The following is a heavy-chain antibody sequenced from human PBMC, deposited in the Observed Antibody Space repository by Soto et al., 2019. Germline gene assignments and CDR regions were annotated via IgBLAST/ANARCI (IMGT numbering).Heavy chain of an antibody. CDR3: ARNRGYSYGYDWFDP. Sequence: TLSLTCTVSGGSISSYYWSWIRQPPGKALEWLARIDWDDDKFYSTSLKTRLTISKDTSKNQVVLTMTNMDPVDTATYYCARNRGYSYGYDWFDPWGQGTLVTVSS. V-gene: IGHV2-70*16. CDR1: GGSISSYYW. J-gene: IGHJ5*02. CDR2: IDWDDDK. D-gene: IGHD5-18*01.